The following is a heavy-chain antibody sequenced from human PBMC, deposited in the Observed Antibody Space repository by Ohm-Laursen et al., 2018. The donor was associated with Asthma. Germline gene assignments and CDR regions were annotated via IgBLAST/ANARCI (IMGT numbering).Heavy chain of an antibody. CDR1: GYSFSLYS. Sequence: SLRLSCAAPGYSFSLYSIHWIRQAPGKGLEWVSVISWRSGSIAYADSVKGRFTISRDNAKNSLYLQMNSLRAEDTALYYCAKPKYGSGSYYPDAFDVWGQGTMVTVSS. CDR3: AKPKYGSGSYYPDAFDV. CDR2: ISWRSGSI. J-gene: IGHJ3*01. D-gene: IGHD3-10*01. V-gene: IGHV3-9*01.